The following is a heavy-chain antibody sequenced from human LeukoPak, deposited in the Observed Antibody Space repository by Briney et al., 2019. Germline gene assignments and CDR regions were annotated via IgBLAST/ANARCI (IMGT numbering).Heavy chain of an antibody. CDR2: AHYSGTG. CDR3: ARDEINDGAGSYFDF. CDR1: GASIRTYH. J-gene: IGHJ4*02. Sequence: PSETLSLTCTVSGASIRTYHWNWIRHSPGKGLEWIGSAHYSGTGNHNPSLQSRFTMSVDTSKNQVSLKLSSITAAYTAVYYCARDEINDGAGSYFDFWGQGTLVTVSS. V-gene: IGHV4-59*01. D-gene: IGHD3-10*01.